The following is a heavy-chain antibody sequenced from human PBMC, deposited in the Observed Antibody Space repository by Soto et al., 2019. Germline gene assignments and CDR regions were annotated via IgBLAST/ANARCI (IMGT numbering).Heavy chain of an antibody. CDR2: IYYSGST. D-gene: IGHD3-3*01. Sequence: SETLSLTCTVSGGSISSYYWSWIRQPPGKGLEWIGYIYYSGSTNYNPSLKSRVTISVDTSKNQFSLKLSSVTAADTAVYYCARGLGLWSGYYAPFYYYYYMDVWGKGTTVTVSS. CDR1: GGSISSYY. V-gene: IGHV4-59*01. J-gene: IGHJ6*03. CDR3: ARGLGLWSGYYAPFYYYYYMDV.